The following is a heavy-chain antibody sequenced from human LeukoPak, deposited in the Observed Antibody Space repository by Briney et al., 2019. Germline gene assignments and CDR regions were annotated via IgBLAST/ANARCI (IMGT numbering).Heavy chain of an antibody. CDR1: GGSINSDY. CDR3: ARRMWSGPFDY. CDR2: IYSSGSP. Sequence: PSETLSLTCTVSGGSINSDYWSWIRQPPGKGLEWIGFIYSSGSPTYSPSLESRVTISVDTSKNQFSLKPTSVTATDSAVYYCARRMWSGPFDYWGQGTLVTVFS. J-gene: IGHJ4*02. D-gene: IGHD3-3*01. V-gene: IGHV4-4*09.